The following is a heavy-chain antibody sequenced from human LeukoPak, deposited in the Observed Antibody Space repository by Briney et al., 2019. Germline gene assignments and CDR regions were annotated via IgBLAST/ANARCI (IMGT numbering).Heavy chain of an antibody. J-gene: IGHJ4*02. V-gene: IGHV3-23*01. CDR3: AKDYYYGSGSYFFSNDY. D-gene: IGHD3-10*01. Sequence: GGSLRLSCAASGFIFSNYWMSWVRQAPGKGLEWVSAISGSGGSTYYADSVKGRFTISRDNSKNTLYLQMNSLRAEDTAVYYCAKDYYYGSGSYFFSNDYWGQGTLVTVSS. CDR2: ISGSGGST. CDR1: GFIFSNYW.